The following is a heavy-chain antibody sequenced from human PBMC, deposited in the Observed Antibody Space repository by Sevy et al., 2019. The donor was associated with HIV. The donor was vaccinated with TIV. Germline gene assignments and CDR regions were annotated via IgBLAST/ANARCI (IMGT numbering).Heavy chain of an antibody. D-gene: IGHD1-26*01. CDR2: IYWNGGST. Sequence: GGSRRLSCAGSGVTTEDYGMNWVRQVPGKGLEWVSGIYWNGGSTAYADSVKGRFTISRDNAKRSLYLQMNSLRVDDTALYYCVRAFSATYSAYFDYWGQGALVTVSS. V-gene: IGHV3-20*04. CDR3: VRAFSATYSAYFDY. CDR1: GVTTEDYG. J-gene: IGHJ4*02.